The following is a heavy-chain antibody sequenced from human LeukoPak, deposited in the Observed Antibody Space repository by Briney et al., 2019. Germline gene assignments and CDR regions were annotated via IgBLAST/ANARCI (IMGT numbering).Heavy chain of an antibody. CDR3: TTETPQYYYDSSGSDY. CDR1: GFTFGDYA. CDR2: IRSKAYGGTT. V-gene: IGHV3-49*04. J-gene: IGHJ4*02. Sequence: GGSLRLSCTASGFTFGDYAMSWVRQAPGKGLEWVGFIRSKAYGGTTEYAASVKGRFTISRDDSKSIAYLQMNSLKTEDTAVYYCTTETPQYYYDSSGSDYWGQGTLVTVSS. D-gene: IGHD3-22*01.